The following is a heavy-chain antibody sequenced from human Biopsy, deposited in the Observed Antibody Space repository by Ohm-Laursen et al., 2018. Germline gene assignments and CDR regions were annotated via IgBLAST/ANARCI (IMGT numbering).Heavy chain of an antibody. CDR2: ISPNSGGT. V-gene: IGHV1-2*02. CDR3: TRGGYYYDSLAYYYWFDP. CDR1: GYAVNDYF. Sequence: ASVKVSCKGSGYAVNDYFLHWLRQAPGQGPEWMGWISPNSGGTNYAQKFQGRVTMTTDTSTSTVYLELRRLISDDTAVYYCTRGGYYYDSLAYYYWFDPWGQGTLVTAAS. J-gene: IGHJ5*02. D-gene: IGHD3-22*01.